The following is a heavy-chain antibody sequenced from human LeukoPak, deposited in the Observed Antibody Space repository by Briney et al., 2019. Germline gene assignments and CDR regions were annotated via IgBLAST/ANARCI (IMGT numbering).Heavy chain of an antibody. CDR2: INHSGST. J-gene: IGHJ4*02. CDR3: ARRGPWYYYGSGSYYPFDY. D-gene: IGHD3-10*01. CDR1: GGSFSGYY. V-gene: IGHV4-34*01. Sequence: PSETLSLTCAVYGGSFSGYYWSWIRQPPGKGLEWIGEINHSGSTNYNPSLKSRVTISVDTSKNQFSLKLSSVTAADTAVYYCARRGPWYYYGSGSYYPFDYWGQGTLVTVSS.